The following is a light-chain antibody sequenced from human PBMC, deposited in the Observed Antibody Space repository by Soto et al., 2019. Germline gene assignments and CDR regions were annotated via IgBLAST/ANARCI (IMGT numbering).Light chain of an antibody. J-gene: IGLJ3*02. Sequence: QSVLAQPPSVSAAPGQKVTISCSGSSSNIGSNYVSWYQQVPGTAPKLLIYDNHKRPSGIPDRFSASKSGTSATLGITGLQTGDEADYYCGTWDSGLSAEVFGGGTKLTVL. CDR2: DNH. V-gene: IGLV1-51*01. CDR3: GTWDSGLSAEV. CDR1: SSNIGSNY.